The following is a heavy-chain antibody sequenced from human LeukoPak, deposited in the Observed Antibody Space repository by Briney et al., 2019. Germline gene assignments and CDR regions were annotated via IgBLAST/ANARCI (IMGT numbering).Heavy chain of an antibody. CDR3: ARGPPYYYDSSGYKVPNLDY. Sequence: GASVKVSCKASGYTFTSYDINWVRQATGQGLEWMGWMNPNSGNTGYAQKFQGRVTITRNTSISTAYMELSSLISEDTAVYYCARGPPYYYDSSGYKVPNLDYWGQGTLVTVSS. D-gene: IGHD3-22*01. J-gene: IGHJ4*02. V-gene: IGHV1-8*03. CDR1: GYTFTSYD. CDR2: MNPNSGNT.